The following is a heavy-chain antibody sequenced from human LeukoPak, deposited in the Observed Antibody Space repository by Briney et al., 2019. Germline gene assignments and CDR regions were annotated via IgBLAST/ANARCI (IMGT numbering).Heavy chain of an antibody. CDR3: AREVPDDYYDSSGYIFDY. J-gene: IGHJ4*02. D-gene: IGHD3-22*01. CDR1: GFTFNNYW. Sequence: GGSLKLSCAASGFTFNNYWMHWVRQAPGKGLVWVSRINTDGSITNHADSVKGRFTISRDNSKNTLSLEMNSLRAEDTAVYYCAREVPDDYYDSSGYIFDYWGQGTLVTVSS. V-gene: IGHV3-74*01. CDR2: INTDGSIT.